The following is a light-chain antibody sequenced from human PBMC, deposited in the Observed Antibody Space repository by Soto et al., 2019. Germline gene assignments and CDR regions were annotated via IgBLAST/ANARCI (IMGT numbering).Light chain of an antibody. V-gene: IGLV4-69*01. CDR1: SGHSSYA. CDR2: LNSDGSH. J-gene: IGLJ2*01. Sequence: QPVLTQSPSASASLGASVKLTCTLSSGHSSYAIAWHQKQPEKGPRFLMKLNSDGSHSKGDGIYYRFSDSSSVAYRYLTMYIRESEDEADYSCQTWGADPVIFGGGTQLTVL. CDR3: QTWGADPVI.